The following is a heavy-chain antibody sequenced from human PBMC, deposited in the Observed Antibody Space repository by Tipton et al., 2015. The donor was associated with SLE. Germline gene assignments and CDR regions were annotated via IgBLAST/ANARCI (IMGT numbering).Heavy chain of an antibody. V-gene: IGHV3-11*01. J-gene: IGHJ6*02. D-gene: IGHD4-17*01. CDR1: GFTFSDYY. CDR3: ARDRTYGDRVYGMDV. Sequence: GSLRLSCAASGFTFSDYYMSWIRQAPGKGLEWVSYISSSGSTIYYADSVKGRFTISRDNAKNSLYLQMNSLRAEDTAVYNCARDRTYGDRVYGMDVWGQGTTVTVSS. CDR2: ISSSGSTI.